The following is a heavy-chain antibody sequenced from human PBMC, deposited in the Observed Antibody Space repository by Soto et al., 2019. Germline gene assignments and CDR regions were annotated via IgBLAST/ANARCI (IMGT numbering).Heavy chain of an antibody. Sequence: QVQLVQSGAEVKKPGASVKVSCKAPGYTFTSYGISWVRQAPGQGLEWMGWISAYNGNTNYAQKLQGRVTMTTDTSTSTVYMELRSLRSDDTAVYYCARDQPGGDYVGWFDPWGQGTLVTVSS. CDR2: ISAYNGNT. D-gene: IGHD4-17*01. J-gene: IGHJ5*02. CDR1: GYTFTSYG. CDR3: ARDQPGGDYVGWFDP. V-gene: IGHV1-18*04.